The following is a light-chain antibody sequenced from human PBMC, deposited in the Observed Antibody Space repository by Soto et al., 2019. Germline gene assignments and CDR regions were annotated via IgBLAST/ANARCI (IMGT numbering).Light chain of an antibody. CDR1: SSDVGSYNR. V-gene: IGLV2-18*02. J-gene: IGLJ3*02. Sequence: QSALTQPPSVSGSPGQSVTISCTGTSSDVGSYNRVSWYQQPPGTAPKLMICQVSNRPSGVPDRFSGSKSDNTASLTISGLQAEDEADYYCSSYTSSGTWVFGGGTKLTVL. CDR2: QVS. CDR3: SSYTSSGTWV.